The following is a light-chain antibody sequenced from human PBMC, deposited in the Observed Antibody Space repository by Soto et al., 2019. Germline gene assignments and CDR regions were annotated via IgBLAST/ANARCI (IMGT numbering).Light chain of an antibody. Sequence: DIQMTQSPSSRSASVGKRVTITCPASQSISTYLNWYQQKTGKAPKLLMYAASSLQSGVPSRFSGSGSGTDFTLTISSLQPEDFATYYCQQSYSTPPWTFGQGTKVEIK. CDR3: QQSYSTPPWT. V-gene: IGKV1-39*01. CDR2: AAS. J-gene: IGKJ1*01. CDR1: QSISTY.